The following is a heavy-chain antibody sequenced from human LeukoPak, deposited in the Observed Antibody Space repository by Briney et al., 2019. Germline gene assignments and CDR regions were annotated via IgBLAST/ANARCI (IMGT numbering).Heavy chain of an antibody. Sequence: GGSLRLSCAASGFTFSNCSMNWVRQAPGKGLEWVSYISSSSSTIYYAGSVQGRFTISRDNAKNSLYLQMNSLRAEDTAVCYCARELLGYCTNGVCYTRGVVDYWGQGTLVTVSS. CDR3: ARELLGYCTNGVCYTRGVVDY. D-gene: IGHD2-8*01. CDR1: GFTFSNCS. J-gene: IGHJ4*02. V-gene: IGHV3-48*04. CDR2: ISSSSSTI.